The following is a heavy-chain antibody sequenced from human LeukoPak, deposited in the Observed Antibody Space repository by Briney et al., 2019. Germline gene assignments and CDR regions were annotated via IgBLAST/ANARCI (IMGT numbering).Heavy chain of an antibody. Sequence: GGSLRLSCAASGFTFSDYYMSWIRQAPGKGLEWVSYISSGGSTISYADSVKGRLTISRDNAKNSLYPQMNSLRAEDTAVYYCARDIIVVPGASPQDYWGQGTLVTVSS. J-gene: IGHJ4*02. D-gene: IGHD2-2*01. CDR2: ISSGGSTI. CDR3: ARDIIVVPGASPQDY. V-gene: IGHV3-11*04. CDR1: GFTFSDYY.